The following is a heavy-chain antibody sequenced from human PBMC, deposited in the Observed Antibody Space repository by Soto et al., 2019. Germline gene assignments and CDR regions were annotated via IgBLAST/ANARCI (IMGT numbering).Heavy chain of an antibody. CDR2: IYYSGST. CDR3: ASSVVVVAASPAYFDY. J-gene: IGHJ4*02. Sequence: SETLSLTCTVSGGSISSYYLSWIRQPPGKGLEWIGYIYYSGSTNYNPSLKSRVTISVDTSKNQFSLKLSSVTAADTAVYYCASSVVVVAASPAYFDYWGQGTLVTVSS. CDR1: GGSISSYY. D-gene: IGHD2-15*01. V-gene: IGHV4-59*08.